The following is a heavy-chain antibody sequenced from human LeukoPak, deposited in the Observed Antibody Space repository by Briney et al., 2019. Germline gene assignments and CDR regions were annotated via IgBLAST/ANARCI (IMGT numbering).Heavy chain of an antibody. D-gene: IGHD5-12*01. CDR2: SSSSGSTI. V-gene: IGHV3-48*04. CDR3: ARGSLHSAYGFDY. Sequence: GGSLRLSCAASGFTLSTYWMTWVRQAPGKGLEWVSHSSSSGSTIYYAGSVKGRFTIARDNAKNSVYLQMNSLRAEDTAVYYCARGSLHSAYGFDYWGQGTQVTVSS. CDR1: GFTLSTYW. J-gene: IGHJ4*02.